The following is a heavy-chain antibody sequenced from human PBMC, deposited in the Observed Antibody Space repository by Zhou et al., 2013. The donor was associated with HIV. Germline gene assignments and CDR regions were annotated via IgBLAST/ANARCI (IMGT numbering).Heavy chain of an antibody. CDR3: ARHRRYGGNSYSLYI. D-gene: IGHD2-21*02. Sequence: QVQLVQSGAEVKKPGASVKVSCKASGYTFTNYDINWVRQATGQGLEWMGWMNPRSGNTGYAQKFQGRVTFTRNTSINTAYMELSSLRSEDTAVYYCARHRRYGGNSYSLYIWGQGTMVTVSS. V-gene: IGHV1-8*03. CDR2: MNPRSGNT. J-gene: IGHJ3*02. CDR1: GYTFTNYD.